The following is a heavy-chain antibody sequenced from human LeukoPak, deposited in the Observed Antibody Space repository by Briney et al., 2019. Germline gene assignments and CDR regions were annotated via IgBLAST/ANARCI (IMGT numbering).Heavy chain of an antibody. CDR2: ISAYNGNT. CDR1: GYTFTSYG. CDR3: ARGLEQWLANHDAFDI. V-gene: IGHV1-18*01. Sequence: GASVKVSCKASGYTFTSYGISWVRQAPGQGLEWMGWISAYNGNTNYAQKLQGRVTMTTDTSTSTAYMELRSLRSDDTAVYYCARGLEQWLANHDAFDIWGQGTMVTDSS. D-gene: IGHD6-19*01. J-gene: IGHJ3*02.